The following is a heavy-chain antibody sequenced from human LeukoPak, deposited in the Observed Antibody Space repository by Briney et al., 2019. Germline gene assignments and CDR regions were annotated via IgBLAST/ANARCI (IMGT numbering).Heavy chain of an antibody. Sequence: GGSLRLSCAASGFTFSSYAMSWVRQAPGKGLEWVSAISGSGGSTYYADSVKGRITISRDNSKNTLYLQMNSLRAEDTAVYYCAKGDSQQPVRVSDYWGQGTLVTVSS. CDR3: AKGDSQQPVRVSDY. CDR1: GFTFSSYA. V-gene: IGHV3-23*01. D-gene: IGHD6-13*01. J-gene: IGHJ4*02. CDR2: ISGSGGST.